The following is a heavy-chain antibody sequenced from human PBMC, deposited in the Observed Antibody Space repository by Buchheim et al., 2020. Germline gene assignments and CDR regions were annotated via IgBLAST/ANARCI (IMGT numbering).Heavy chain of an antibody. J-gene: IGHJ4*02. CDR3: ARGAYAEGFDY. Sequence: QVQLQESGPGLVKPSETLSLTCTVSGGSISSYYWSWIRQPPGKGLEWIGYIYYSGSHNYNPSLKSRVTISVDTSKNQFSLKLSSVTAADTAVYYCARGAYAEGFDYWGQGTL. CDR2: IYYSGSH. CDR1: GGSISSYY. V-gene: IGHV4-59*01. D-gene: IGHD2-2*01.